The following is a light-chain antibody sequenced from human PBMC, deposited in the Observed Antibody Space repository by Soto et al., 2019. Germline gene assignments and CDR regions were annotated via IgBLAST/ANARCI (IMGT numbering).Light chain of an antibody. V-gene: IGLV2-23*01. CDR2: EGS. Sequence: QSALTQPASVSGSPGQSITISCTGTSSDVGSYNLVSWYQQHPGKAPKLMIYEGSKRPSGVSNRFSGSKSGKTASLTISGLQAADEADYYCCSYAGSSTLVFGGGTKLTVL. CDR3: CSYAGSSTLV. CDR1: SSDVGSYNL. J-gene: IGLJ2*01.